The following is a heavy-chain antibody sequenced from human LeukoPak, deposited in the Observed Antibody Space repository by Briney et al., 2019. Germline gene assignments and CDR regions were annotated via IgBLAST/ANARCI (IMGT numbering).Heavy chain of an antibody. D-gene: IGHD5-12*01. CDR3: ARARGDRGYASDI. V-gene: IGHV4-61*02. CDR2: IYTSGST. CDR1: GGSISSGSYY. Sequence: SQTLSLTCTVSGGSISSGSYYWSWIRQPAGKGLEWIGRIYTSGSTNYNPSLKSRVTISVDTSKNQFSLKLSSVTAADTAVYYCARARGDRGYASDIWGQGTMVTVSS. J-gene: IGHJ3*02.